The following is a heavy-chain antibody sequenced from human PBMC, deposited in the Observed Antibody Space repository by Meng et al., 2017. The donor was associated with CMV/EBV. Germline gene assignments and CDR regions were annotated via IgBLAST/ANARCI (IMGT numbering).Heavy chain of an antibody. J-gene: IGHJ5*02. V-gene: IGHV3-74*01. CDR3: ARTGVFSRGKVVWFDP. Sequence: GESLKISCAASGFTFSSYWMHWVRQAPGKGLVWVSRINSDGSSTSYADSVKGRFTISRDKAKNALYLQMNSLRGEDTGVYYCARTGVFSRGKVVWFDPWGQGTLVTVSS. CDR1: GFTFSSYW. D-gene: IGHD1-14*01. CDR2: INSDGSST.